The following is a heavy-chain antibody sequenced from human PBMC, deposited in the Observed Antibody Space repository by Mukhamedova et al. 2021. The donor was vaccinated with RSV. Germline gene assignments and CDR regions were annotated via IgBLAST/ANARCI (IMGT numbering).Heavy chain of an antibody. D-gene: IGHD5-24*01. CDR2: VTDNSGST. J-gene: IGHJ4*02. Sequence: GKGLEWVSTVTDNSGSTYYADSVKGRFTVSRDNSKNTLYLQMNGLRADDTAVYYCAKDHPPDGRTSPFDYWGQGTLVTVSS. CDR3: AKDHPPDGRTSPFDY. V-gene: IGHV3-23*01.